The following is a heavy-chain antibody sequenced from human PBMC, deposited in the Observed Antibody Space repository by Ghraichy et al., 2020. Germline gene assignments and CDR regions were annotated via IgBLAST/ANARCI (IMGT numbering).Heavy chain of an antibody. J-gene: IGHJ6*02. Sequence: GGSLRHSCAASGFTFSSYGMHWVRQAPGKGLEWVAVIWYDGSNKYYADSVKGRFTISRDNSKNTLYLQMNSLRAEDTAVYYCARDAVTTNGMDVWGQGTTVTVSS. D-gene: IGHD4-17*01. CDR1: GFTFSSYG. CDR3: ARDAVTTNGMDV. CDR2: IWYDGSNK. V-gene: IGHV3-33*01.